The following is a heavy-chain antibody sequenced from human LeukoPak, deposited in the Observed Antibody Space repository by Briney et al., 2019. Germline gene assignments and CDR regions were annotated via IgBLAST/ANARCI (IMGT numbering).Heavy chain of an antibody. Sequence: ASVKVSCKASGYTFTSYYIHWVRQAPGQGLEWMGIISPSVGTTTYAQKLEGRVTMTRDTSTITVYIELRSLRSEDTAVYYCARIGDYGSGSEGFDPWGQGTLVTVSS. J-gene: IGHJ5*02. CDR2: ISPSVGTT. V-gene: IGHV1-46*04. CDR3: ARIGDYGSGSEGFDP. CDR1: GYTFTSYY. D-gene: IGHD3-10*01.